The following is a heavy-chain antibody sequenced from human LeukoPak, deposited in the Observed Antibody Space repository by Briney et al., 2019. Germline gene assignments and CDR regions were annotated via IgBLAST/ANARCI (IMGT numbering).Heavy chain of an antibody. Sequence: GGSLRLSCVASGFTFTNYNMHWVRQTPGKGLQWVAAILYDGSKKYYADSVKGRFSVYRDNSDYTLYLQMNNLKTDDTALYSCANFDGDSQAFHIWGLGTMVTVSS. CDR1: GFTFTNYN. CDR2: ILYDGSKK. J-gene: IGHJ3*02. V-gene: IGHV3-30*18. CDR3: ANFDGDSQAFHI. D-gene: IGHD3-9*01.